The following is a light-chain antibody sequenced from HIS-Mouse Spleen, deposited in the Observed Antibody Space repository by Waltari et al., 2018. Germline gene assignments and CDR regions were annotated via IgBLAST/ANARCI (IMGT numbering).Light chain of an antibody. V-gene: IGKV2-28*01. Sequence: DIVMTQSPLSLPVTPGEPASISCRSSQSLLHSNGYNYLACYLQKPGQSPQLLIYLGSNRASGVPDRFSGSGSGTDFTLKISRVEAEDVGVYYCMQALQTRLTFGGGTKVEIK. J-gene: IGKJ4*01. CDR2: LGS. CDR1: QSLLHSNGYNY. CDR3: MQALQTRLT.